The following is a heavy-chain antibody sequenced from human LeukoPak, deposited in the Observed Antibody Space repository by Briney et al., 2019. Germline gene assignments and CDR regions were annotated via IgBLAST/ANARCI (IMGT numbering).Heavy chain of an antibody. J-gene: IGHJ4*02. CDR2: ISGSGGST. Sequence: HAGGSLRLSCAASGFTFSSYAMSWVRQAPGKGLEWVSAISGSGGSTYYADSVKGRFTISRDNSKNTLYLQMNSLRAEDTAVYYCAKDLDFWSGPYTGLFDYWGQGTLVTVSS. CDR1: GFTFSSYA. D-gene: IGHD3-3*01. V-gene: IGHV3-23*01. CDR3: AKDLDFWSGPYTGLFDY.